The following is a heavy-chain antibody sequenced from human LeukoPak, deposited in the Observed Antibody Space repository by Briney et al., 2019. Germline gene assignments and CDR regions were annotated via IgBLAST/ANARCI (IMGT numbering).Heavy chain of an antibody. D-gene: IGHD3-22*01. CDR1: GFTVSSTY. Sequence: GGSLRLSCAASGFTVSSTYMSWVRQAPGKGLEWVSGITASGSSTYYADSVKGHFTISRDNSKNTLCLQTNSLRAEDTAVYYCAKAYYYDSATRAYYFDYWGQGTLVTVSS. J-gene: IGHJ4*02. CDR3: AKAYYYDSATRAYYFDY. V-gene: IGHV3-23*01. CDR2: ITASGSST.